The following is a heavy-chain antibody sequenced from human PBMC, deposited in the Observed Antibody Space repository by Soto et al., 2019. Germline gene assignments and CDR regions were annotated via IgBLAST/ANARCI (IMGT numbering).Heavy chain of an antibody. D-gene: IGHD2-2*01. CDR2: ISSNGGST. CDR1: AFSFSTSA. V-gene: IGHV3-64D*08. J-gene: IGHJ4*02. CDR3: VKDRYCSSTSCYADFDY. Sequence: GGSLRLSCSASAFSFSTSAMHWVRQAPRKGLEYVSGISSNGGSTYYAASVKGRFTISRDNSKNTLYLQVSSLRDDDTAVYYCVKDRYCSSTSCYADFDYWGQGALVTVSS.